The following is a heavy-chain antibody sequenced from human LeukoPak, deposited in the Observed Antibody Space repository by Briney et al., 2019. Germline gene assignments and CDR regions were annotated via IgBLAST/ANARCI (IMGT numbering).Heavy chain of an antibody. Sequence: SVKVSCKASGGTFSSYAISWVRQAPGQGLEWMGGIIPIFGTANYALKFQGRVTITTDESTSTAYMELSSLRSEDTAVYYCARMPVVVVGGGFDYWGQGTLVTVSS. CDR3: ARMPVVVVGGGFDY. V-gene: IGHV1-69*05. J-gene: IGHJ4*02. D-gene: IGHD2-15*01. CDR1: GGTFSSYA. CDR2: IIPIFGTA.